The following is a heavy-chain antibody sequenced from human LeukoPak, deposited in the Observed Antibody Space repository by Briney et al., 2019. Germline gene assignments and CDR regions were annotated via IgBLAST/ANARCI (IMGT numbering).Heavy chain of an antibody. V-gene: IGHV3-21*01. CDR3: ERVKEYQMLYGGFDP. J-gene: IGHJ5*02. D-gene: IGHD2-2*02. Sequence: PGGSLILSCAASGFTLSGYSMSWVRQAPGKGLEWVSSINSGSSYRYYADSVKGRFTISRDNAKNSLYLQMNSLRAEDTAVYYCERVKEYQMLYGGFDPWGQGTLVTVSS. CDR2: INSGSSYR. CDR1: GFTLSGYS.